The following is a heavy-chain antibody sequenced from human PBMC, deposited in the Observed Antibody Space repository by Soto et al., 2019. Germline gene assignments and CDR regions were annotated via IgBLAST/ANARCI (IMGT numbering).Heavy chain of an antibody. V-gene: IGHV3-23*01. CDR3: ASNTRYDPPDY. Sequence: EVQLLESGGGLVQPGWSLRLSCAASGFTFSSYAMSWVRQAPGKGLSWVSGISVSGGSTYYADSVKGRFTISRDNSKNTRYQQMNSLRAEDTAVYYCASNTRYDPPDYWGQGTLVTVSS. D-gene: IGHD3-16*01. CDR1: GFTFSSYA. J-gene: IGHJ4*02. CDR2: ISVSGGST.